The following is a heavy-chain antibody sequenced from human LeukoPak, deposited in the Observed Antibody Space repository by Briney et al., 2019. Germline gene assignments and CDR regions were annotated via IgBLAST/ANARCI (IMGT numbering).Heavy chain of an antibody. CDR2: IYSGGST. D-gene: IGHD6-19*01. J-gene: IGHJ6*02. Sequence: GGSLRLSCAASGFTVSRNYMSWVRQAPGKGLEWVSVIYSGGSTYYADSVKGRFTISRDNSKNTLYLQMNSLRAEDTDMYYCARAPVSRYYYYGMDVWGQGTTVTVSS. V-gene: IGHV3-53*01. CDR1: GFTVSRNY. CDR3: ARAPVSRYYYYGMDV.